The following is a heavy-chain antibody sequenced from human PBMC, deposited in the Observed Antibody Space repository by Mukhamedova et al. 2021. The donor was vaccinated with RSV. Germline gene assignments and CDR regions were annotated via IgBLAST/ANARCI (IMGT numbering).Heavy chain of an antibody. Sequence: EYMGWINAASGNTKHSQKFQGRVTFTRDTSASTAYMELSSLRSEDTAVYHCASPRNNYGLGYFDYWGQGTLVTVSS. D-gene: IGHD5-18*01. J-gene: IGHJ4*02. CDR3: ASPRNNYGLGYFDY. V-gene: IGHV1-3*01. CDR2: INAASGNT.